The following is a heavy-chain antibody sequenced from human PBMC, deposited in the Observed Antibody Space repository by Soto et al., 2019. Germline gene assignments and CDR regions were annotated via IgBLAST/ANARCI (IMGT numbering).Heavy chain of an antibody. CDR1: GGSIRNYY. CDR2: IYPSGRT. V-gene: IGHV4-4*07. J-gene: IGHJ2*01. Sequence: SETLSLTCPVSGGSIRNYYWAWIRQSAGKGLEWIGRIYPSGRTHYNPSLTGRVSMSIDTSKNQFSLRLTSVTAADTATYYCARDYDVNTALDYWYFDLWGRGTLVTVS. CDR3: ARDYDVNTALDYWYFDL. D-gene: IGHD5-18*01.